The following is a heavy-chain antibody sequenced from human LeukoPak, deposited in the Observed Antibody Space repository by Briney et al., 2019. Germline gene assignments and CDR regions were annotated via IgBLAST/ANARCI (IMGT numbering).Heavy chain of an antibody. V-gene: IGHV1-69*04. CDR2: IIPILGIA. D-gene: IGHD3-22*01. J-gene: IGHJ4*02. CDR3: ARDCYYDSSGYLKEC. CDR1: GGTFSSYA. Sequence: SVKVSCKASGGTFSSYAISWVRQDPGQRLEWMGRIIPILGIANYAQKFQGRVTITSDKSTSTAYMELSSLRSEDTAVYYCARDCYYDSSGYLKECWGQGTLVTVSS.